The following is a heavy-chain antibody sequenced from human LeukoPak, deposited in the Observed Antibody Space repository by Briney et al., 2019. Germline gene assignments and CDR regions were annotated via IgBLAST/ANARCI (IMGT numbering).Heavy chain of an antibody. CDR3: ARVRDSSGWFEDAFDI. V-gene: IGHV3-66*01. CDR1: GFTVSSNY. D-gene: IGHD6-19*01. J-gene: IGHJ3*02. Sequence: GGSLRLPCAASGFTVSSNYMSWVRQAPGKGLEWVSVIYSGGSTYYADSVKGRFTISRDNSKNTLYLQMNSLRAEDTAVYYCARVRDSSGWFEDAFDIWGQGTMVTVSS. CDR2: IYSGGST.